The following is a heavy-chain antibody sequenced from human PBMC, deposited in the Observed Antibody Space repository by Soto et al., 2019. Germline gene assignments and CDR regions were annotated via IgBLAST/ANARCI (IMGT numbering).Heavy chain of an antibody. CDR3: ARDFAYFDS. CDR1: GGSINTDYW. D-gene: IGHD3-3*01. CDR2: IHHSVGT. Sequence: SETLSLTCAVSGGSINTDYWWSWVRQSPGKGLEWIGEIHHSVGTNYIQSLKSRVTMSLDKSNNQLSLKLSSVTAADTAVYFCARDFAYFDSWGQGTLVTVSS. V-gene: IGHV4-4*02. J-gene: IGHJ4*02.